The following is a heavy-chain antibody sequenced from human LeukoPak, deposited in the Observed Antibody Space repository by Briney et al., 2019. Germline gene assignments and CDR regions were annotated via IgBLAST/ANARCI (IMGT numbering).Heavy chain of an antibody. V-gene: IGHV1-46*01. CDR2: INPSGGST. CDR1: GYTFTSYY. Sequence: ASVKVSCKASGYTFTSYYMHWVRQAPGQGLEWMGIINPSGGSTSYAQKFQGRVTMTRDMSTSTVYMELSSLRSEDTAVYYCARGSTESWFGELLSFRVSYYYMDVWGKGTTVTVSS. D-gene: IGHD3-10*01. CDR3: ARGSTESWFGELLSFRVSYYYMDV. J-gene: IGHJ6*03.